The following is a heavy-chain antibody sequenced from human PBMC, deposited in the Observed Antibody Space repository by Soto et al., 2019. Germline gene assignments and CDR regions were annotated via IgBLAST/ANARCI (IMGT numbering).Heavy chain of an antibody. CDR1: GASISGFY. J-gene: IGHJ5*02. CDR3: VRDGTKTLRDWFDP. D-gene: IGHD1-1*01. V-gene: IGHV4-4*07. CDR2: IYATGTT. Sequence: SETLSLTCTVSGASISGFYWSWIRKSAGKGLEWIGRIYATGTTDYNPSLKSRVMMSVDTSKKQFSLKLRSVTAADTAVYYCVRDGTKTLRDWFDPWGQGISVTVS.